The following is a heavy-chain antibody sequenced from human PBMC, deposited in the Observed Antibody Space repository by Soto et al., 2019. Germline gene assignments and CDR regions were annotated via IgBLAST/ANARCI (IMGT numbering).Heavy chain of an antibody. CDR1: GGSISSGVYY. V-gene: IGHV4-31*03. J-gene: IGHJ6*02. CDR3: ATRTDYYYGSGSLGGMDV. D-gene: IGHD3-10*01. CDR2: IYCSGST. Sequence: TSETLSLTCTVSGGSISSGVYYWSWIRQHPGKSLEWIGYIYCSGSTHYNPSLKSRVTISVDTSKNQFSLKLSSVTAADTAVYYCATRTDYYYGSGSLGGMDVWGQGTTVTVSS.